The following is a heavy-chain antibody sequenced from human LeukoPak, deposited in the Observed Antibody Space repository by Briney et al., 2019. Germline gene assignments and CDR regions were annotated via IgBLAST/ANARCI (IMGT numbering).Heavy chain of an antibody. D-gene: IGHD4-17*01. J-gene: IGHJ4*02. CDR3: ARDYSTVTTFFDY. Sequence: GGTLRLSCAASGFTFSGSGMHWVRQAPGKGLEWVSSISSSSTYIYYADSVKGRFTISRDNAKNSLYLQMNSLRAEDTAVYYCARDYSTVTTFFDYWGRGTLVTVSS. CDR1: GFTFSGSG. V-gene: IGHV3-21*01. CDR2: ISSSSTYI.